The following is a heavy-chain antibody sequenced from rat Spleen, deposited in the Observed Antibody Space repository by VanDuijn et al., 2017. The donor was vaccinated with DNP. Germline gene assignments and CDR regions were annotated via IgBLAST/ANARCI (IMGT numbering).Heavy chain of an antibody. CDR3: AGRPPPTRGPFDY. J-gene: IGHJ2*01. D-gene: IGHD1-4*01. CDR1: GFTFSNYY. Sequence: EVQLVESGGGLVQPGRSLKLSCAASGFTFSNYYMAWVRQAPKKGLEWVATISYDGTSTFYRDSVKGRFTISRDNAKSTLCLQMDSLRSEDTATYYWAGRPPPTRGPFDYWGQGVTVTVSS. V-gene: IGHV5-7*01. CDR2: ISYDGTST.